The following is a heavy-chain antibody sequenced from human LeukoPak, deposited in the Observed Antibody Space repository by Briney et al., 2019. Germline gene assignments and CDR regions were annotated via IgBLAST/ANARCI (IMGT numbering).Heavy chain of an antibody. D-gene: IGHD5-18*01. V-gene: IGHV3-23*01. Sequence: PGGSLRLSCAASGFTFSSYAMSWVRQAPGKGLEWVSAISGSGGSTYYADSVKGRFTISRDNSKNTLYLQMNSLRSEDTAVYYFARGLARTSMVTRGGVRFDYWGQGTLVTVSS. CDR1: GFTFSSYA. CDR2: ISGSGGST. J-gene: IGHJ4*02. CDR3: ARGLARTSMVTRGGVRFDY.